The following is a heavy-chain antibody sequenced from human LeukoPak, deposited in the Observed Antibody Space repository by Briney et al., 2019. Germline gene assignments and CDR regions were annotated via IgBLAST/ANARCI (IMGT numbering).Heavy chain of an antibody. V-gene: IGHV1-18*01. Sequence: ASVKVSCKASGYSFTSYGIDWVRQAPGQGLEWMGFISTDNGNTDYAQNLQGRVTMTTDTSTSTAYMELRSLRSDDTAVYYCARGYSYGYGPLDYWGQGTLVTVSS. CDR2: ISTDNGNT. J-gene: IGHJ4*02. CDR3: ARGYSYGYGPLDY. D-gene: IGHD5-18*01. CDR1: GYSFTSYG.